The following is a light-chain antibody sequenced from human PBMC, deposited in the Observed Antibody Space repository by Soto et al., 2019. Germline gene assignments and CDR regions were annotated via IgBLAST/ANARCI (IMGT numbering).Light chain of an antibody. CDR1: SSDVGGYNY. CDR2: EVS. V-gene: IGLV2-14*01. CDR3: NSYTSSTSRPYV. Sequence: SALTQPPSASGSPGQSVTISCTGTSSDVGGYNYVSWFQQHPGKAPKLIIHEVSQRPSGVSNRFSGSKSGNTASLTISALQAEDEADYFCNSYTSSTSRPYVFGTGTKVTVL. J-gene: IGLJ1*01.